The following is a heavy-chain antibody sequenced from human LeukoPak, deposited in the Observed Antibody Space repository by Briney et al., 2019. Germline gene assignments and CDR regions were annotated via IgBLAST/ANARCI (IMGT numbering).Heavy chain of an antibody. J-gene: IGHJ5*02. CDR1: GGSFSGYY. V-gene: IGHV4-59*10. CDR3: ARGAYYYDSSGYPVWGFDP. CDR2: IYTSGST. D-gene: IGHD3-22*01. Sequence: SETLSLTCAVYGGSFSGYYWSWIRQPAGKGLEWIGRIYTSGSTNYNPSLKSRVTMSVDTSKNQFSLKLSSVTAADTAVYYCARGAYYYDSSGYPVWGFDPWGQGTLVTVSS.